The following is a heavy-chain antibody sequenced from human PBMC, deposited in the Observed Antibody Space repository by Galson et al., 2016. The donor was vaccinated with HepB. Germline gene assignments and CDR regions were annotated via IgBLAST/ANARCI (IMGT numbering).Heavy chain of an antibody. V-gene: IGHV6-1*01. D-gene: IGHD5-24*01. CDR3: TRGYMQNGMNV. CDR1: GDSVTSDNTS. J-gene: IGHJ6*02. Sequence: CAISGDSVTSDNTSWNWIRQSPSRGLEWLGRTYYRSKWFNDYADSVKSRITVTSDTSKNQFSLQLDSVTPDDTATYFCTRGYMQNGMNVWGQGTTVTVS. CDR2: TYYRSKWFN.